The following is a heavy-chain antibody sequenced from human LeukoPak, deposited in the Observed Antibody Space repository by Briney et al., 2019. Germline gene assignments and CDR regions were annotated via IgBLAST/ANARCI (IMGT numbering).Heavy chain of an antibody. CDR2: INPNSGGT. D-gene: IGHD6-19*01. V-gene: IGHV1-2*02. J-gene: IGHJ4*02. Sequence: ASVKVSFKASGYTFTGYYMHWVRQAPGQGLEWMGWINPNSGGTNYAQRFQGRVTMTRDTSISTAYMELSRLRSDDTAVYYCARDTELAVSGTFALHPKFDYWGQGTLVTVSS. CDR1: GYTFTGYY. CDR3: ARDTELAVSGTFALHPKFDY.